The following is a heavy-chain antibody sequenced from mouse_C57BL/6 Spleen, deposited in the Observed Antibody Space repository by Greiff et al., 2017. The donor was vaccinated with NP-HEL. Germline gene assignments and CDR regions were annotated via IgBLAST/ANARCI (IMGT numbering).Heavy chain of an antibody. D-gene: IGHD2-4*01. CDR3: EMSGLMIRTDGAWFAY. CDR1: GYTFTSYW. CDR2: IDPSDSDT. Sequence: VQLQQSGAELVMPGASVKLSCKASGYTFTSYWMHWVKQRPGQGLEWIGVIDPSDSDTNYNHKFKGKSTLTVDKSSSTAYMQLSSLTSEDSAVYYCEMSGLMIRTDGAWFAYWGQGTLVTVSA. J-gene: IGHJ3*01. V-gene: IGHV1-69*01.